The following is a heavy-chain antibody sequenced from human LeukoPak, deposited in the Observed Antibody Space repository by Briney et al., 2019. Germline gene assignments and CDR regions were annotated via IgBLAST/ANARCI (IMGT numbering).Heavy chain of an antibody. CDR3: ARLRDIVVVPAAFLDY. CDR1: GYTFTSYG. D-gene: IGHD2-2*01. J-gene: IGHJ4*02. CDR2: ISAYNGNT. V-gene: IGHV1-18*04. Sequence: ASVKVSCKASGYTFTSYGISWVRQAPGQGLEWMGWISAYNGNTNYAQKLQGIVTMTTDTSTSTAYMELRSLRSDDTAVYYCARLRDIVVVPAAFLDYWGQGTLVTVSS.